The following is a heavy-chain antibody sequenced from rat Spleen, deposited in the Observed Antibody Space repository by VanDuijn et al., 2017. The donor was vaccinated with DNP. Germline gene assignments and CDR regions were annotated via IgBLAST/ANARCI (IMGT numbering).Heavy chain of an antibody. D-gene: IGHD3-1*01. Sequence: EVQLVESGGGLVQPGRSLKLSCAASGFTFSDYYMAWVRQAPAEGLECVAYISYHGGNTYYGDSVKGRFTISRDNAKSTLYLQMNSLSSEDMATYYCARGSTSIYWYFDFWGPGTMVTVSS. CDR1: GFTFSDYY. CDR3: ARGSTSIYWYFDF. J-gene: IGHJ1*01. V-gene: IGHV5-22*01. CDR2: ISYHGGNT.